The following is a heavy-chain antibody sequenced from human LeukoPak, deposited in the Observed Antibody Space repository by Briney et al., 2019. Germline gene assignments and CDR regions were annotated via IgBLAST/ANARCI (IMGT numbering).Heavy chain of an antibody. D-gene: IGHD1-14*01. V-gene: IGHV1-18*01. J-gene: IGHJ6*03. CDR2: ISAYNGNT. CDR3: VRNHVRHRPYYYYMDV. CDR1: GYTFTSYG. Sequence: ASVKVSCKASGYTFTSYGISSVRQAPGHGLEWMGWISAYNGNTNYAQKLQGRVTMNTHTTTSTAYMELRSLRSDDTAVYYCVRNHVRHRPYYYYMDVWGKGTTVTVSS.